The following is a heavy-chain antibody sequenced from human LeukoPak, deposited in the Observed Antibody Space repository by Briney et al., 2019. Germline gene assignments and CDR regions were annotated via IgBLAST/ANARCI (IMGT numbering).Heavy chain of an antibody. V-gene: IGHV3-74*01. CDR3: ASGGTGYSYD. Sequence: GGSLRLSCGASGLTFRNYWMHWVRQAPGKGLGWVSRISSDGSTTNYADSVKGRFTISRDNAKNTLSLQMNSLRAEDTAVYYCASGGTGYSYDWGQGTLVTVSS. CDR2: ISSDGSTT. CDR1: GLTFRNYW. J-gene: IGHJ4*02. D-gene: IGHD5-18*01.